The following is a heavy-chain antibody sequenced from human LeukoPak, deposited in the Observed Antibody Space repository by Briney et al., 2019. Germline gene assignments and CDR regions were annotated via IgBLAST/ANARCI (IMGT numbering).Heavy chain of an antibody. V-gene: IGHV3-30*18. J-gene: IGHJ4*02. D-gene: IGHD3-16*01. CDR1: GFTFSSYA. CDR3: AKMLSLEN. Sequence: GGSLRLSCAASGFTFSSYALHWVRQAPGKGLEWVAVISYAGSSTYYTDSVKGRFTISRDNSKNTLYLQMNSLRAEDTAVYYCAKMLSLENWGQGTLVTVSS. CDR2: ISYAGSST.